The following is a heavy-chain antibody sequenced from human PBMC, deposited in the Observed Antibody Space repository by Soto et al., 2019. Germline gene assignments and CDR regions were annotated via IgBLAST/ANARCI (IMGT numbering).Heavy chain of an antibody. Sequence: PSETLSLTCTVSGGSISSGDYYWSWIRQPPGKGLEWIGYIYYSGSTYYNPSLKSRVTISVDTSKNQFSLKLSSVTAADTAVYYCATEFKSYKGFVGYWGQGTLVTVSS. J-gene: IGHJ4*02. CDR3: ATEFKSYKGFVGY. D-gene: IGHD1-26*01. V-gene: IGHV4-30-4*01. CDR1: GGSISSGDYY. CDR2: IYYSGST.